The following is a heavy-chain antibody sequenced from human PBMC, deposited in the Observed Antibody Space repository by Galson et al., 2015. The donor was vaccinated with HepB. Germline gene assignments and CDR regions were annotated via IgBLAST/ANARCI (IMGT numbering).Heavy chain of an antibody. CDR3: TRPRPCRSTKGVCAFDI. D-gene: IGHD2-2*01. CDR2: IRSKAYGGTT. V-gene: IGHV3-49*03. J-gene: IGHJ3*02. CDR1: GFTFSDYA. Sequence: SLRLSRAASGFTFSDYAMSWFRQAPGKGLEWVGFIRSKAYGGTTEYAASVKGRFTISRDDSKSIAYLQMNSLKTEDTAVYYCTRPRPCRSTKGVCAFDIWGQGTMVTVSS.